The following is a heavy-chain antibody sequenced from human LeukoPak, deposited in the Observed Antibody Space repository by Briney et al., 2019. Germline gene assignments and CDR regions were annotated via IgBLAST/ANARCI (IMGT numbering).Heavy chain of an antibody. J-gene: IGHJ4*02. CDR1: GFTVSSNY. D-gene: IGHD2-15*01. Sequence: GGSLRLSCVPSGFTVSSNYMSWVRQAPGKGLEWVSLIYNSGSTYYTDSVKGRFTISRDNSKNTLYLQMNSLRAEDTAVYYCVRGNPFGGYWGQGTLVTVSS. CDR2: IYNSGST. V-gene: IGHV3-53*01. CDR3: VRGNPFGGY.